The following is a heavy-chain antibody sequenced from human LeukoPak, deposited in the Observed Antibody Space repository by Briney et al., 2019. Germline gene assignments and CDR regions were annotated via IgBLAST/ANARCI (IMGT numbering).Heavy chain of an antibody. V-gene: IGHV3-7*01. D-gene: IGHD3-3*01. J-gene: IGHJ3*02. CDR1: GFTFSSYW. CDR3: AKPSTVSGATDGFDI. Sequence: GGSLRLSCAASGFTFSSYWMNWVRQAPGKGLEWVANIKQDGNEKYYVDSVKGRFTISRDNGKTSLYLQMNSLRVEDTAVYYCAKPSTVSGATDGFDIWGQGTMVTVSS. CDR2: IKQDGNEK.